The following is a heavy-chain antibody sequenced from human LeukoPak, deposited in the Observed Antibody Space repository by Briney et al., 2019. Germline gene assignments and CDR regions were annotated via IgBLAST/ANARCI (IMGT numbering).Heavy chain of an antibody. V-gene: IGHV1-69*13. J-gene: IGHJ5*02. Sequence: SVKVSCKASGGTFSSYTISWVRQAPGQGLEWMGGIIPIFGTANYAQKFQGRVTITADESTSTAYMELSSLRSEDTAVYYCARTGAHSSSWYNWFDPWGQGTLVTVSS. CDR2: IIPIFGTA. D-gene: IGHD6-13*01. CDR3: ARTGAHSSSWYNWFDP. CDR1: GGTFSSYT.